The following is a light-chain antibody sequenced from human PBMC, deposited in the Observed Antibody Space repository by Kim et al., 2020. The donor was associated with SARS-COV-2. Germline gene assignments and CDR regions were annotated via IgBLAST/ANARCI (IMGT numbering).Light chain of an antibody. J-gene: IGKJ2*01. V-gene: IGKV1-5*01. CDR1: QSINSW. CDR3: HQYQSYPYT. CDR2: DAS. Sequence: DIQMTQSPSTLSASVGDRVTITCRASQSINSWLAWYQQQPGTAPKLLIYDASSLQSGVPPRFSGRGSGTEFTLTISSLQPDDFATYYCHQYQSYPYTLGQGTKLEI.